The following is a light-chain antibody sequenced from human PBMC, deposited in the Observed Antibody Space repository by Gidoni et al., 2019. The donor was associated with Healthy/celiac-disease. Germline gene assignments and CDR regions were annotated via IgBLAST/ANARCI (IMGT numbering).Light chain of an antibody. CDR3: QSADSSGTYPCVV. J-gene: IGLJ2*01. V-gene: IGLV3-25*03. CDR1: ALPKQY. CDR2: KDS. Sequence: SYELTQPPSVSVSPGQTARITCSGDALPKQYAYWYQQKPGQAPVLVLYKDSERPSGIPERFSGSSSGTTVTLTISGVQAEDEADYYCQSADSSGTYPCVVFGGGTKLTVL.